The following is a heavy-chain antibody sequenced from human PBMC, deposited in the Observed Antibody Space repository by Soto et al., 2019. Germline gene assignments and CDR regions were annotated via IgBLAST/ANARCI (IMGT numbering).Heavy chain of an antibody. CDR1: RASIYTYS. D-gene: IGHD1-26*01. CDR3: ATIVGANDY. CDR2: IYSSGSA. J-gene: IGHJ4*02. V-gene: IGHV4-4*07. Sequence: PSETLSLTCTVSRASIYTYSWTWIRQPAGKGLQWIGHIYSSGSANYSPSLKSRVSMTVDSSKNQISLTLSSVTAADTAVYYCATIVGANDYWGQGTLVTVSS.